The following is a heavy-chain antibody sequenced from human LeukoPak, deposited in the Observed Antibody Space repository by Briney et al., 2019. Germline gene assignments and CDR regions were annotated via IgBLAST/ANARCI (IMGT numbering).Heavy chain of an antibody. V-gene: IGHV4-34*01. J-gene: IGHJ4*02. CDR1: GGSFSGYY. Sequence: PSETLSLTCAVYGGSFSGYYWSWIRQPPGKGLEWIGEINHSGSTNYNPSLKSRVTISVDTSKNQFSLKLSSVTAADTAAYYCARGKLWFGELPDYWGQGTLVTVSS. CDR3: ARGKLWFGELPDY. D-gene: IGHD3-10*01. CDR2: INHSGST.